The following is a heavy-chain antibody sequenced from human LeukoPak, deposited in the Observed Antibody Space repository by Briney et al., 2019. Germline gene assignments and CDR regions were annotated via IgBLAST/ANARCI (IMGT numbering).Heavy chain of an antibody. CDR3: AKDPHGDYVAVDY. CDR2: ISGSGGST. D-gene: IGHD4-17*01. J-gene: IGHJ4*02. CDR1: GFTFSSYS. V-gene: IGHV3-23*01. Sequence: GGSLRLSCAASGFTFSSYSMNWVRQAPGKGLGWVSAISGSGGSTYYADSVKGRFTISRDNSKNTLYLQMNSLRAEDTAVYYCAKDPHGDYVAVDYWGQGTLVTVSS.